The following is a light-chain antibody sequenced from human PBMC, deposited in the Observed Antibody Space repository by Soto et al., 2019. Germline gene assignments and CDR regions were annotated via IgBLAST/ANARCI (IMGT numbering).Light chain of an antibody. CDR2: GTS. J-gene: IGKJ5*01. CDR1: QSVSNRR. Sequence: EIVLTQSPATLSLSPGEGATLSCRATQSVSNRRLAWYQQKPGQAPRFLIFGTSTRPTGIPDRFSGSGSGKDFTLTLSRLAPEDFEVYYCLQYGSSLIFGKGTRLEIK. V-gene: IGKV3-20*01. CDR3: LQYGSSLI.